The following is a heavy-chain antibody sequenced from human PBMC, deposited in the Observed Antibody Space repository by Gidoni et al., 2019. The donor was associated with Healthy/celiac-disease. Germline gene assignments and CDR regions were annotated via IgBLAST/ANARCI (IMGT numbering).Heavy chain of an antibody. V-gene: IGHV3-23*01. CDR3: AKAPQEAVAGSYY. Sequence: EVQLLESGGGLVQPGGSLRLSCAASGFTFSSYAMSWVRQAPGKGLEWVSAISCSGGSTYYADSVKGRFTISRDNSKNTLYLQMNSLRAEDTAVYYCAKAPQEAVAGSYYWGQGTLVTVSS. CDR1: GFTFSSYA. CDR2: ISCSGGST. J-gene: IGHJ4*02. D-gene: IGHD6-19*01.